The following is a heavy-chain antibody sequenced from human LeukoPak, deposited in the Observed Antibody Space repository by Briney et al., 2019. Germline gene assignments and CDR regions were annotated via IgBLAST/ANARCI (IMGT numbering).Heavy chain of an antibody. Sequence: PGGSLRLSCAASGFTFSSYSMNWVRQASGKGLEWVSSISSSSSYIYYADSVKGRFTISRDNAKNSLYLQMNSLRAEDTAVYHCARDRINYYGSGSYLRDDYWGQGTLVTVSS. CDR1: GFTFSSYS. CDR2: ISSSSSYI. V-gene: IGHV3-21*01. J-gene: IGHJ4*02. D-gene: IGHD3-10*01. CDR3: ARDRINYYGSGSYLRDDY.